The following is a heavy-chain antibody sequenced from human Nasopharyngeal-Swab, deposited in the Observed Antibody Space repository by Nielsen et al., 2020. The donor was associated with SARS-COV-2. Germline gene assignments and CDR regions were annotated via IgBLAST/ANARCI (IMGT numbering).Heavy chain of an antibody. D-gene: IGHD2-21*02. J-gene: IGHJ6*03. V-gene: IGHV3-11*01. CDR3: ARVSGGDCYSFCYYYYYMDV. CDR1: GFTFSDYY. Sequence: GSLRLSCAASGFTFSDYYMSWIRQAPGKGLEWVSYISSSGSTIYYADSVKGRFTISRDNAKNSLYLQMNSLRAEDTAVYYCARVSGGDCYSFCYYYYYMDVWGKGTTVTVSS. CDR2: ISSSGSTI.